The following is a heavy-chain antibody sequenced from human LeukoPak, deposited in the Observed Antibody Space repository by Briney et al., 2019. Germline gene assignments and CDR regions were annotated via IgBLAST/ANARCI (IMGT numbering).Heavy chain of an antibody. Sequence: GGSLRLSCAASGFTFSSYWIHWVRHVPGKGLVWVSRIHGDGRTTTYADSVKGRFTISRDNAKNTLYLQMNSLRAEDTAVYYCAKDMGYGAFDIWGQGTMVTVS. V-gene: IGHV3-74*01. J-gene: IGHJ3*02. CDR2: IHGDGRTT. D-gene: IGHD5-12*01. CDR1: GFTFSSYW. CDR3: AKDMGYGAFDI.